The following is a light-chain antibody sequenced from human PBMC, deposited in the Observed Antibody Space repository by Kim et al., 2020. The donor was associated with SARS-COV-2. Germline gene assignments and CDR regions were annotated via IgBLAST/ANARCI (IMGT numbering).Light chain of an antibody. CDR1: QSVGAY. J-gene: IGKJ2*02. CDR2: DAS. CDR3: QQRSNWPCT. Sequence: IVLTQSPATLSLSPGERATLSCRASQSVGAYLAWYRQKPGQAPRLLIYDASNRATGISARFSGSGSGTDFTLTISSLEPEDFAVYYCQQRSNWPCTFGQGTKLEI. V-gene: IGKV3-11*01.